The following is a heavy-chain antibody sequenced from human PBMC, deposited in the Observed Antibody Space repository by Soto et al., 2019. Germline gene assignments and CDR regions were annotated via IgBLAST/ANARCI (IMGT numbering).Heavy chain of an antibody. J-gene: IGHJ4*02. D-gene: IGHD3-22*01. CDR1: GFTFSSYA. CDR3: AKNYDSSGYYLLVDY. Sequence: LRLSCAASGFTFSSYAMSWVRQAPGKGLEWVSGISGSGGSTYYADSVKGRFTISRDNSKNTLYLQMNSLRAEDTAVYYCAKNYDSSGYYLLVDYWGQGTLVTVSS. V-gene: IGHV3-23*01. CDR2: ISGSGGST.